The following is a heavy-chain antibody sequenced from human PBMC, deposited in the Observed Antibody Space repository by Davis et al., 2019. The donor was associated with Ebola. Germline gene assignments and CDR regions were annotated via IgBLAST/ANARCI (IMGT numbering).Heavy chain of an antibody. CDR1: GFTVSSNY. V-gene: IGHV3-53*01. J-gene: IGHJ4*02. Sequence: PGGSLRLSCAASGFTVSSNYMSWVRQAPGKGLEWVSVIYSGGSTYYADSVKGRFSISRDNTKNSLYLQMNSLRAEDTAVYYCARDQRGLWTADFDYLGQGTLVTVSS. CDR2: IYSGGST. D-gene: IGHD3/OR15-3a*01. CDR3: ARDQRGLWTADFDY.